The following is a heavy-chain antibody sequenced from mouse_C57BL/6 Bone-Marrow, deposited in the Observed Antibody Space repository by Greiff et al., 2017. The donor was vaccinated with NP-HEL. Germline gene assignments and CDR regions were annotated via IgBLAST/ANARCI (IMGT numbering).Heavy chain of an antibody. CDR2: ISYNGST. V-gene: IGHV3-1*01. J-gene: IGHJ3*01. CDR3: ALDSSGREFAY. CDR1: GYSITSGYD. D-gene: IGHD3-2*02. Sequence: DLKLQESGPGMVKPSQSLSLTCTVTGYSITSGYDWHWIRHFPGNKLEWMGYISYNGSTNYNPSLKSRISITHDTSKNHFFLKLNSVTTEDTATYYCALDSSGREFAYWGQGTLVTVSA.